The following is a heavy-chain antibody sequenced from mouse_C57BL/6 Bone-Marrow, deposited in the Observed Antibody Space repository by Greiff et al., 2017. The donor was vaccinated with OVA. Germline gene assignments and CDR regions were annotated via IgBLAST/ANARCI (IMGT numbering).Heavy chain of an antibody. J-gene: IGHJ3*01. CDR2: IRSKSNNYAT. V-gene: IGHV10-1*01. Sequence: DVKLVESGGGLVQPKGSLKLSCAASGFSFNTYAMNWVRQAPGKGLEWVARIRSKSNNYATYYADSVKDRFTISRDDSESMLYLQMNNLKTEDTAMYYCVRQIPDWEGFAYWGQGTLVTVSA. CDR3: VRQIPDWEGFAY. CDR1: GFSFNTYA. D-gene: IGHD4-1*01.